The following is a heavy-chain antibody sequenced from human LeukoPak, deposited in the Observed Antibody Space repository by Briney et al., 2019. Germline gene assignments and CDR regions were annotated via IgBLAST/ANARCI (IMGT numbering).Heavy chain of an antibody. J-gene: IGHJ4*02. D-gene: IGHD1-26*01. CDR2: ISWNSGSM. Sequence: GGSLRLSCAASGFTFDDYAMHWVRQAPGKGLEWVSGISWNSGSMGYADSVKGRFTISRDNAKNSLYLQMNSLRAEDTALYYCAKDMGYSGNYRTPDYWGQGTLVTVSS. CDR1: GFTFDDYA. CDR3: AKDMGYSGNYRTPDY. V-gene: IGHV3-9*01.